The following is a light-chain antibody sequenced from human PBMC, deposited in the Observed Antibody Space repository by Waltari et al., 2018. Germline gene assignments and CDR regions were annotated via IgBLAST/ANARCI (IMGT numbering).Light chain of an antibody. Sequence: EIVMTQSPATLSPSPGESATLSCRASQNVYTNLAWYQQKPGQAPRLLISGASARATGVPWRFRGSGSGTEFTLTISSLQSDDFAVYYCQQYNTWPPLTFGGGTRVDIK. CDR1: QNVYTN. V-gene: IGKV3-15*01. CDR3: QQYNTWPPLT. CDR2: GAS. J-gene: IGKJ4*01.